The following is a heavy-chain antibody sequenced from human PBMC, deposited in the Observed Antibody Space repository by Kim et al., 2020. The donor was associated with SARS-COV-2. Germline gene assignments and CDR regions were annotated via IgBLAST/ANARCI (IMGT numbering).Heavy chain of an antibody. CDR3: ARWALSGSDHGDAFDI. J-gene: IGHJ3*02. D-gene: IGHD1-26*01. V-gene: IGHV3-11*06. Sequence: SVKSRFTISRDNAKNSLYLQMNSLRAEDTAVYYCARWALSGSDHGDAFDIWGQGTMVTVSS.